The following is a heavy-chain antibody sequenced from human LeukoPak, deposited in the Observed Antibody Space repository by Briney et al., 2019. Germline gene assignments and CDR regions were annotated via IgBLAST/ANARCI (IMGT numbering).Heavy chain of an antibody. D-gene: IGHD6-13*01. J-gene: IGHJ6*02. CDR2: IIPILGIA. V-gene: IGHV1-69*04. CDR3: ARRGSSSPYGMDV. CDR1: GGTFSSYA. Sequence: SVEVSCKASGGTFSSYAISWVRQAPGRGLEWMGRIIPILGIANYAQKFQSRVTITADKSTSTAYMELSSLRSEDTAVYYCARRGSSSPYGMDVWGQGTTVTVSS.